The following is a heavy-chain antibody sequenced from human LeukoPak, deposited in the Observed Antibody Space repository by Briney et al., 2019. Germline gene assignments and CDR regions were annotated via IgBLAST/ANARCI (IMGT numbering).Heavy chain of an antibody. CDR3: ARRMYGSSLDY. V-gene: IGHV4-59*08. D-gene: IGHD6-6*01. Sequence: SETLSLTCTVSGGSISNYYWSWIRQPPGKRLEWMAFIYYSGSTTYNPSLKSRVTISVDTSKNQLSLKLSSVTAADTAVYYCARRMYGSSLDYWGQGTLVTVSS. CDR1: GGSISNYY. J-gene: IGHJ4*02. CDR2: IYYSGST.